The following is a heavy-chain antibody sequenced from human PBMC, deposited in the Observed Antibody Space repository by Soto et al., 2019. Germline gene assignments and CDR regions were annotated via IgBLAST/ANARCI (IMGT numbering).Heavy chain of an antibody. Sequence: GESLKISCKGSGYSFTSYWIGWVRQMPGKGLEWMGIIYPGDSATRYSPSLQGHVTISADKSIRTAYLQWSSLKASDTVMYYCARLGYCSSTRCPEGWNYYYGMDVWGQGTTVTVS. D-gene: IGHD2-2*01. J-gene: IGHJ6*02. CDR3: ARLGYCSSTRCPEGWNYYYGMDV. CDR1: GYSFTSYW. CDR2: IYPGDSAT. V-gene: IGHV5-51*01.